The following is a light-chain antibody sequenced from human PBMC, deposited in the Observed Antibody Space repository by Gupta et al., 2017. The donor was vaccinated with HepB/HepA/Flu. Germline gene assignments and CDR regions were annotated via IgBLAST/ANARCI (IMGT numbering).Light chain of an antibody. V-gene: IGLV3-1*01. CDR2: QDS. CDR3: QAWDSVVV. CDR1: KLGDKY. Sequence: SYELTQPLSVSVSPGQTASITCSGDKLGDKYACWSQQKPGQSPVLVIYQDSKRPSGIPERFSGSNSGNTATLTISGTQAMDEADYYCQAWDSVVVFGGGTKLTVL. J-gene: IGLJ2*01.